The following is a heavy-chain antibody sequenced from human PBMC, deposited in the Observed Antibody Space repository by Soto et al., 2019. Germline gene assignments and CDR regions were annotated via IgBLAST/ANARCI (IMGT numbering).Heavy chain of an antibody. D-gene: IGHD2-8*01. CDR1: GYTFTSYD. Sequence: QVQLVQSGAEVKKPGASVKVSCKASGYTFTSYDINWVRQATGQGLEWMGWMNPNSGNTGYAQKFQGRVTMTRNTSISTAYMELSSLRSEDTAVYYCARGIRTNGVCFSAFDIWGQGTMVTVSS. CDR2: MNPNSGNT. V-gene: IGHV1-8*01. CDR3: ARGIRTNGVCFSAFDI. J-gene: IGHJ3*02.